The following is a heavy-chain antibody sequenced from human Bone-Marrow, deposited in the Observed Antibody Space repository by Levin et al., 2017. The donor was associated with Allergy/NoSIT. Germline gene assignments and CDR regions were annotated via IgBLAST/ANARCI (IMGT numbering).Heavy chain of an antibody. CDR1: GFTFSSYW. D-gene: IGHD3-3*01. V-gene: IGHV3-7*01. CDR3: ARVNEGNYDFWSGYRYYGMDV. Sequence: GGSLRLSCAASGFTFSSYWMSWVRQAPGKGLEWVANIKQDGSEKYYVDSVKGRFTISRDNAKNSLYLQMNSLRAEDTAVYYCARVNEGNYDFWSGYRYYGMDVWGQGTTVTVSS. J-gene: IGHJ6*02. CDR2: IKQDGSEK.